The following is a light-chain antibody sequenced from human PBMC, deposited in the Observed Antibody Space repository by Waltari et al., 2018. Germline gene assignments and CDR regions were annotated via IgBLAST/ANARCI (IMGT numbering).Light chain of an antibody. CDR2: DAS. CDR3: QQYRDSYS. CDR1: QGIGSN. V-gene: IGKV3-15*01. J-gene: IGKJ2*01. Sequence: IVMTQSPATLSVSPGEGAILSCRASQGIGSNVAWYQQKPGKAPRLLIYDASTRATDLPTGFSSSRSGTEFTLIISSLQSEEFAVYYCQQYRDSYSFGQGTKLEMK.